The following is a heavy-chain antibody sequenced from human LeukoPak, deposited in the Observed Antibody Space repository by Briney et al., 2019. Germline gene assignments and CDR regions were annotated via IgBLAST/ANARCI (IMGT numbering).Heavy chain of an antibody. CDR3: ARGSHYEWYFDY. CDR1: GGSISSSSYY. J-gene: IGHJ4*02. Sequence: SETLSLTCTVSGGSISSSSYYWGWIRQPPGKGLEWIGSIYYSGSTYYNPSLKSRVTISVDTSKNQFSLKLSSVTAADTAVYYCARGSHYEWYFDYWGQGTLVTVSS. D-gene: IGHD3-3*01. CDR2: IYYSGST. V-gene: IGHV4-39*07.